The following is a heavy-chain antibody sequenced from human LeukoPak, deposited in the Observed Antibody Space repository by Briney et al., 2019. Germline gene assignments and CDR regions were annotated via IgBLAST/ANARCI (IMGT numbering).Heavy chain of an antibody. CDR1: GFTFSSYG. D-gene: IGHD2-15*01. CDR3: ARDRAVGVGYCSGGSCYSGRPDAFDI. V-gene: IGHV3-33*01. J-gene: IGHJ3*02. CDR2: IWYDGSNK. Sequence: GRSLRLSYAASGFTFSSYGMHWVRQAPGKGLEWVAVIWYDGSNKYYADSVKGRFTISRDNSKNTLYLQMNSLRAEDTAVYYCARDRAVGVGYCSGGSCYSGRPDAFDIWGQGTMVTVSS.